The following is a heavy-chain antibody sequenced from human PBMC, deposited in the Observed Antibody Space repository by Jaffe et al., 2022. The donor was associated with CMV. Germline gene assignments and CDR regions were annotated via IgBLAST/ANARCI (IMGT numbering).Heavy chain of an antibody. V-gene: IGHV3-48*02. J-gene: IGHJ4*02. CDR2: ISSSSSTI. D-gene: IGHD4-17*01. CDR1: GFTFSSYS. Sequence: EVQLVESGGGLVQPGGSLRLSCAASGFTFSSYSMNWVRQAPGKGLEWVSYISSSSSTIYYADSVKGRFTISRDNAKNSLYLQMNSLRDEDTAVYYCAREPRYGDWPYYFDYWGQGTLVTVSS. CDR3: AREPRYGDWPYYFDY.